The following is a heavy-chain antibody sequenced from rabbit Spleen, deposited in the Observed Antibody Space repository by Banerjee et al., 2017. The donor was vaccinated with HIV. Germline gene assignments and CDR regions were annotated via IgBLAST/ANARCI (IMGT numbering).Heavy chain of an antibody. CDR1: GVSFSDKDV. CDR2: IDTGSSGFT. Sequence: QEQLVESGGGLVKPEGSLTLTCKASGVSFSDKDVMCWVRQAPGKGLEWIACIDTGSSGFTYFASWAKGRFTISKTSSTTVTLQMTSLTAADTATYFCARDTGSSFSSYGMDLWGQGTLVTVS. J-gene: IGHJ6*01. D-gene: IGHD8-1*01. V-gene: IGHV1S45*01. CDR3: ARDTGSSFSSYGMDL.